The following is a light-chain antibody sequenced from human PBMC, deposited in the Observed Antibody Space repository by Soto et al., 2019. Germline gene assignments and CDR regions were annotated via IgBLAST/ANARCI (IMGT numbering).Light chain of an antibody. Sequence: QSALTQPPSASGSPGQSVTISCTGTSSDVGGYNYVSWSQQHPGKAPKLMIYEVSKRPSGVPDRFSGSKSGNTASLTVSGLQDEDDADYYCSSYAGSNNYVFGTGTKLTVL. CDR3: SSYAGSNNYV. CDR1: SSDVGGYNY. CDR2: EVS. V-gene: IGLV2-8*01. J-gene: IGLJ1*01.